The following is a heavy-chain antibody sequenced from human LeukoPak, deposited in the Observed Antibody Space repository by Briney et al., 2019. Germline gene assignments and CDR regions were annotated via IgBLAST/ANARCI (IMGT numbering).Heavy chain of an antibody. J-gene: IGHJ5*02. V-gene: IGHV1-69-2*01. Sequence: ASVKVSCKAPGYTFTDYYMHWVQQAPGKGLEWMGLVDPEDGETIYAEKFQGRVTITADTSTDTAYMELSSLRSEDTAVYYCATLVGAHDWFDPWGQGTLVTVSS. CDR1: GYTFTDYY. CDR3: ATLVGAHDWFDP. CDR2: VDPEDGET. D-gene: IGHD1-26*01.